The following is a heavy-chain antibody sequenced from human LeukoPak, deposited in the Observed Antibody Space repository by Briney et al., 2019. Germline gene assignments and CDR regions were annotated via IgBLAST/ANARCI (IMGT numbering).Heavy chain of an antibody. Sequence: GGSLRLSCAASGFTFSSYSMNWVRQAPGKGLEWVSSISSSSSYIYYADSVKGRFTISRDNAKNSLYLQMNSPRGEDTAVYYCARDLEYCSGGSCYDWFDPWGQGTLVTVSS. CDR3: ARDLEYCSGGSCYDWFDP. CDR2: ISSSSSYI. CDR1: GFTFSSYS. J-gene: IGHJ5*02. V-gene: IGHV3-21*01. D-gene: IGHD2-15*01.